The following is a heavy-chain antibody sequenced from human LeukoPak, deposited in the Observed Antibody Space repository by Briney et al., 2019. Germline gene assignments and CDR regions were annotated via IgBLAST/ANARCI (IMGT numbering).Heavy chain of an antibody. D-gene: IGHD3-10*01. CDR3: ARDLRLWFGEYYFDY. CDR1: GFTFSIYA. V-gene: IGHV3-30-3*01. CDR2: ISYDGSNK. J-gene: IGHJ4*02. Sequence: PGGSLRLSCAASGFTFSIYAMHWVRQAPGKGLEWVAVISYDGSNKYYADSVKGRFTISRDNSKNTLYLQMNSLRAEDTAVYCCARDLRLWFGEYYFDYWGQGTLVTVSS.